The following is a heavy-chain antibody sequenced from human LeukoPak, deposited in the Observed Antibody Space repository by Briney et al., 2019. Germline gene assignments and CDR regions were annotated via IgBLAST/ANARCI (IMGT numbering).Heavy chain of an antibody. J-gene: IGHJ5*02. Sequence: GGSLRLSCAASGFTFNNYAMTWVRQAPGKGLEWVSSISGSGASTYYADSVKGRFTISRDNSENTLYLQMNSLRGEDTAVYYCAKDPRPWGPGTLVTVSS. CDR1: GFTFNNYA. V-gene: IGHV3-23*01. CDR2: ISGSGAST. CDR3: AKDPRP.